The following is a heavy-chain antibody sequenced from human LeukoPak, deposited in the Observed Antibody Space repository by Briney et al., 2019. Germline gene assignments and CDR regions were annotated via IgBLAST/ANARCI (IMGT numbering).Heavy chain of an antibody. CDR3: VRGDDIGKQPTRAYYFDI. CDR1: GFTFSNYA. CDR2: FSGSGGST. D-gene: IGHD5-18*01. Sequence: PGGSLRLSCAASGFTFSNYAMAWVRQIPGKGLEWVSLFSGSGGSTYYADAVKGRFTVSRDNSRNTLDLQMDNLKTEDTALYYSVRGDDIGKQPTRAYYFDIWGQGTLVSVSS. V-gene: IGHV3-23*01. J-gene: IGHJ4*02.